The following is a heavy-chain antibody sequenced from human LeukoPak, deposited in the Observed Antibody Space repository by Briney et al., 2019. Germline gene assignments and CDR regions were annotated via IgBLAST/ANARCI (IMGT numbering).Heavy chain of an antibody. CDR2: INSDGSST. CDR1: GFTFISYW. D-gene: IGHD5-24*01. CDR3: ARDRDGYNDY. J-gene: IGHJ4*02. Sequence: RGSLRLSSAASGFTFISYWMHSVRQAPGKGLVWVSRINSDGSSTSYADSVKGRFTISRDNAKNTLYLQMNSLRAEDTAVYYCARDRDGYNDYWGQGTLVTVSS. V-gene: IGHV3-74*01.